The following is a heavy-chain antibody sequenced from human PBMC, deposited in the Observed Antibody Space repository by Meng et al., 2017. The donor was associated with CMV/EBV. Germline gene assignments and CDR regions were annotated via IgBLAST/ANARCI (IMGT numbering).Heavy chain of an antibody. CDR1: YTFTSYY. V-gene: IGHV1-46*01. Sequence: YTFTSYYMHWVRQAPGQGLEWMGIINPSGGSTGYAQKFQGRVTMTRDTSTSTVYMELSSLRSEDTAVYYCARVPAYCTNGVCPATCDYWGQGTLVTVSS. J-gene: IGHJ4*02. CDR2: INPSGGST. D-gene: IGHD2-8*01. CDR3: ARVPAYCTNGVCPATCDY.